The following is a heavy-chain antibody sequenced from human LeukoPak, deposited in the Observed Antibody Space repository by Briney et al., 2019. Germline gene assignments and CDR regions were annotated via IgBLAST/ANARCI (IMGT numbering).Heavy chain of an antibody. J-gene: IGHJ4*02. CDR2: INPSGGGT. CDR1: GYTFTSYY. Sequence: APVKVSCKASGYTFTSYYMHWVRQAPGQGLEWMGIINPSGGGTSYAQKFQGRVTMTRDTSTSTVYMELSSLRSEDTAVYYCARARGYYDSSGYSNHFDYWGQGTLVTVSS. CDR3: ARARGYYDSSGYSNHFDY. V-gene: IGHV1-46*01. D-gene: IGHD3-22*01.